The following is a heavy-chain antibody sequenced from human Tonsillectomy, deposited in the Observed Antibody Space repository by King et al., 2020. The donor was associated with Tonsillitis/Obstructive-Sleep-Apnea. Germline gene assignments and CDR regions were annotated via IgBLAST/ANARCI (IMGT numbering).Heavy chain of an antibody. CDR2: IIPSFGTA. V-gene: IGHV1-69*12. CDR1: GGTFSSYA. D-gene: IGHD2-21*01. J-gene: IGHJ5*02. CDR3: ARDHMAPPWFDP. Sequence: QLVQSGAEVKKPGSSVKVSCKASGGTFSSYAISWVRQAPGQGLEWMGGIIPSFGTANYAQKFQGRVTITADESTSTAYMERGSLRSEDTAVYYCARDHMAPPWFDPWGQGTLVTVSS.